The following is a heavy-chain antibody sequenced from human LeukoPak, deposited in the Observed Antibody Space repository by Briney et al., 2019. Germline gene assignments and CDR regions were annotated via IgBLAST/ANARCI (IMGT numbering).Heavy chain of an antibody. V-gene: IGHV1-46*01. CDR3: AREVYSSSPFDP. CDR2: INPSGGST. D-gene: IGHD6-6*01. Sequence: ASVKVSCKASGYTFTSYYMHWVRQAPGQGLEWMGIINPSGGSTSYAQKLQGRVTMTTDTSTSTAYMELRSLRSDDTAVYYCAREVYSSSPFDPWGQGTLVTVSS. J-gene: IGHJ5*02. CDR1: GYTFTSYY.